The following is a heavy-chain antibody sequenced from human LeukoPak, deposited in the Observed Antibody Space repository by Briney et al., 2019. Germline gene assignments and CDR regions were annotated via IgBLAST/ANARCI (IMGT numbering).Heavy chain of an antibody. CDR2: IYYSGST. J-gene: IGHJ4*02. Sequence: PSETLSLTCTVSGDSISSSSYYWGWIRQPPGKGLEWIGSIYYSGSTYYNSSLKSRVTISVDTSKNQFSLKLTSVTAADTAVYFCARSQMKWLWGQGTLVTVSS. V-gene: IGHV4-39*07. CDR1: GDSISSSSYY. D-gene: IGHD5-12*01. CDR3: ARSQMKWL.